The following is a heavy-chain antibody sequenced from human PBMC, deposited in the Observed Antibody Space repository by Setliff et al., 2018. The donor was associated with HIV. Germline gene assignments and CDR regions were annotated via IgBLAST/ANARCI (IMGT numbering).Heavy chain of an antibody. CDR2: INPKTGTP. CDR3: ARDLLGDPDAFDI. V-gene: IGHV7-4-1*02. CDR1: EYTFTDYF. J-gene: IGHJ3*02. Sequence: ASVKVSCKASEYTFTDYFIHWVRQAPGQGLEWMGWINPKTGTPRYAQAFRGRFVISSDTSVTTSYLQINSLKAEDTAVYYCARDLLGDPDAFDIWGQGTQVTVSS. D-gene: IGHD3-16*01.